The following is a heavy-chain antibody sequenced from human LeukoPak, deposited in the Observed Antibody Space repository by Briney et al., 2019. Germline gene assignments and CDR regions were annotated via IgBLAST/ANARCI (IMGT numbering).Heavy chain of an antibody. CDR3: ARGITMIVVPTLGDAFDI. CDR2: IIPILGIA. Sequence: SVKVSCKASGGTFSSYAISWVRQAPGQGLEWMGRIIPILGIANYAQKFQGRVTITADKSTSTAYMEPSSLRSEDTAVYYCARGITMIVVPTLGDAFDIWGQGTMVTVSS. V-gene: IGHV1-69*04. D-gene: IGHD3-22*01. CDR1: GGTFSSYA. J-gene: IGHJ3*02.